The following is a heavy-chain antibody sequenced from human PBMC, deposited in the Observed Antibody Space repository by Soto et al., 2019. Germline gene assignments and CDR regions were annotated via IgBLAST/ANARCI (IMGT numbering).Heavy chain of an antibody. CDR3: AKDNWHDGSGHAFDI. J-gene: IGHJ3*02. CDR2: IWYDGSNK. V-gene: IGHV3-33*06. Sequence: AWGSLRLSCAASGFTFSSYGMHWVRQAPGKGQERVAVIWYDGSNKYYADSVKGRFPISRDNSKNTLYLQMNSLRAEDTAVYYCAKDNWHDGSGHAFDIWGQGTMVTVSS. CDR1: GFTFSSYG. D-gene: IGHD1-1*01.